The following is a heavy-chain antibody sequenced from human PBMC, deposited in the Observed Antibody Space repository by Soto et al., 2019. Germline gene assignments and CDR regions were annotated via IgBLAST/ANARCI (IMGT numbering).Heavy chain of an antibody. CDR3: ARFVDTAMAYFDY. CDR2: IDWDDDK. J-gene: IGHJ4*02. V-gene: IGHV2-70*20. CDR1: GFSPRPRGNW. D-gene: IGHD5-18*01. Sequence: LGEPSQTPPLTCPLPGFSPRPRGNWGSWVPQPPGKALEWLALIDWDDDKYYSTSLKTRLTISKDTSKNQVVLTMTNMDPVDTATYYCARFVDTAMAYFDYWGQGTLVTVSS.